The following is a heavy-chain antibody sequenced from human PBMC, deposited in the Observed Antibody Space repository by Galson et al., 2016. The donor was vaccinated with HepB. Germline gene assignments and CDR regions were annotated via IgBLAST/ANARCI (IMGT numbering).Heavy chain of an antibody. D-gene: IGHD4-17*01. CDR2: IYYNGST. J-gene: IGHJ4*02. CDR1: GGSISAYY. V-gene: IGHV4-59*08. CDR3: ARHSGYGPWY. Sequence: SETLSLTCTVSGGSISAYYWSWIRQPPGKGLEWIGYIYYNGSTKYNASLKSRVTISVDRSKNQFSLKLSSVTAADTAVYYCARHSGYGPWYWGQGTLVTVSS.